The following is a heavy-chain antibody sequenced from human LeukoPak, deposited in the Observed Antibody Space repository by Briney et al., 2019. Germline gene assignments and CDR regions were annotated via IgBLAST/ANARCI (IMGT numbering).Heavy chain of an antibody. J-gene: IGHJ4*02. CDR2: IPCKSDSGTT. V-gene: IGHV3-15*01. D-gene: IGHD2-21*01. CDR3: TTEGGQYCGGGCYFFDY. CDR1: GFTLSNAW. Sequence: GGSLRLSCAASGFTLSNAWMSSVPQAPAKGLEWVDRIPCKSDSGTTDYAAHVKGRFIISRDDSKNTLYLQMNSLKTEDTAVYYCTTEGGQYCGGGCYFFDYWGQGTLVTVSS.